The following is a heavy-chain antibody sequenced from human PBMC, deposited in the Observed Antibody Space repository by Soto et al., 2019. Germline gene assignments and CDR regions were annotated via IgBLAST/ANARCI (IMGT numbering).Heavy chain of an antibody. CDR3: ASTGIAVAGQFDY. CDR1: GFTFSDYY. CDR2: ITSSSRYT. D-gene: IGHD6-19*01. V-gene: IGHV3-11*06. J-gene: IGHJ4*02. Sequence: SLRLSCAASGFTFSDYYMSWIRQAPGKGLEWVSYITSSSRYTHYADSVKGRFTISRDNAKNSLYLQMNGLRVEDTAVYYCASTGIAVAGQFDYWGQGTLVTVSS.